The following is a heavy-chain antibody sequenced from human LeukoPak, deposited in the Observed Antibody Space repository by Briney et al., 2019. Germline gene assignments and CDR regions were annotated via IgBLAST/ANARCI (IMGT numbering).Heavy chain of an antibody. CDR1: GDSISSGNFY. V-gene: IGHV4-61*02. CDR3: ARGGLGRLTYYYDSSGYYLAY. CDR2: IYTGGNT. Sequence: SQTLSLTCTVSGDSISSGNFYWSWIRQPAGKGLEWIGRIYTGGNTNYNPSLRSRVTISVDTSKNQFSLKLSSVTAADTAVYYCARGGLGRLTYYYDSSGYYLAYWGQGTLVTVSS. D-gene: IGHD3-22*01. J-gene: IGHJ4*02.